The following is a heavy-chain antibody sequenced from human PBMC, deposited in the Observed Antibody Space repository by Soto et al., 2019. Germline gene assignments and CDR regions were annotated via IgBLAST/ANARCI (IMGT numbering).Heavy chain of an antibody. CDR2: INPSGGST. D-gene: IGHD3-22*01. CDR1: GYTFTSYY. J-gene: IGHJ4*02. V-gene: IGHV1-46*01. Sequence: ASVKVSCKASGYTFTSYYMHWVRQAPGKGLEWMGIINPSGGSTSYAQKFQGRVTMTRDTSTSTVYMELSSLRSEDTAVYYCARDRYYYDSSGYFLGHPPDYWGQG. CDR3: ARDRYYYDSSGYFLGHPPDY.